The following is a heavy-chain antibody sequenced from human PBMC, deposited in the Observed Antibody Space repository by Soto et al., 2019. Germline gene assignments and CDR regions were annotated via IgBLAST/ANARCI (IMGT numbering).Heavy chain of an antibody. CDR2: VSSSGSTI. V-gene: IGHV3-11*01. D-gene: IGHD6-13*01. CDR1: GFTFSDYY. Sequence: GGSLRLSCAASGFTFSDYYMTWIRQAPGKGLEWVSYVSSSGSTIYYADSVKGRFTISRDNAKNSLYLQMNSLRAEDTAVYYCARDGRPGRQQLVPRNDDWGQGTLVTVSS. J-gene: IGHJ4*02. CDR3: ARDGRPGRQQLVPRNDD.